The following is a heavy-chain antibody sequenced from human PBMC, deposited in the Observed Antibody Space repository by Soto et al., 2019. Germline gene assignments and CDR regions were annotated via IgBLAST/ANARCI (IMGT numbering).Heavy chain of an antibody. CDR3: ARNWFSAPGRFPIDY. Sequence: PSETLSLTCTVSGGSINTYYWSWIRQPPGKGLEWIGYVDYSGNSDSSPSLKSRVTISIDTSKKQVSLKLNSVTAADTAVYYCARNWFSAPGRFPIDYCGQGLPVTVSS. CDR2: VDYSGNS. J-gene: IGHJ4*02. D-gene: IGHD3-10*01. CDR1: GGSINTYY. V-gene: IGHV4-59*01.